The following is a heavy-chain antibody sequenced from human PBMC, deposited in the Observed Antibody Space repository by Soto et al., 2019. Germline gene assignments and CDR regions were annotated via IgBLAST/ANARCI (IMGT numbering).Heavy chain of an antibody. CDR2: ISAYNGNT. CDR3: GIVLDYYDRSGDQARLDN. V-gene: IGHV1-18*01. J-gene: IGHJ4*02. D-gene: IGHD3-22*01. CDR1: GYTFSSPG. Sequence: ASVKVSCKASGYTFSSPGISWVRQAPGQGLEWMGWISAYNGNTNYAQKLQGRVTMTTDTSSSTAYMELRSLRYDDTAVYYCGIVLDYYDRSGDQARLDNWGQGTLVTVS.